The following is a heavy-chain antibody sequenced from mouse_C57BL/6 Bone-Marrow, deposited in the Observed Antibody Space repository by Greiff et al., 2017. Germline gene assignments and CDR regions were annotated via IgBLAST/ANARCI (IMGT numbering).Heavy chain of an antibody. Sequence: QVQLQQPGAELVRPGSSVKLSCKASGYTFTSYWMDWVKQRPGQGLEWIGNIYPSDSETHYNQKFKDKATLTVDKSSSTAYMQLSSLTSEDSAVYYCARGRLHGNLDYWGQGTTLTVSS. D-gene: IGHD2-1*01. V-gene: IGHV1-61*01. CDR3: ARGRLHGNLDY. J-gene: IGHJ2*01. CDR1: GYTFTSYW. CDR2: IYPSDSET.